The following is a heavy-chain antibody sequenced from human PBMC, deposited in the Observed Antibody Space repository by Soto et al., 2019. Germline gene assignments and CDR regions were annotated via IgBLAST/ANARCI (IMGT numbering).Heavy chain of an antibody. CDR2: INPSGGST. V-gene: IGHV1-46*01. D-gene: IGHD5-12*01. J-gene: IGHJ4*02. CDR3: ATVGYSGYDYGVSDY. Sequence: ASVKVSCKASGYTFTSYYMHWVRQAPGQGLEWMGIINPSGGSTSYAQKFQGRVTMTRDTSTSTVYMELSSLRSEDTAVYYCATVGYSGYDYGVSDYWGQGTLVTVSS. CDR1: GYTFTSYY.